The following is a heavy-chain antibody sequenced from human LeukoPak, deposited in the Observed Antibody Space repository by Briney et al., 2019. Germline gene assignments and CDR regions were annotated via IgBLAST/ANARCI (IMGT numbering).Heavy chain of an antibody. J-gene: IGHJ3*02. D-gene: IGHD2-8*02. CDR1: GGSFSGYY. Sequence: SETLSLTCAVSGGSFSGYYWSWIRQPPGKGLEWIGEINHSGSTNYNPSLKSRVTISVDTSKNQFSLKLSSVTAADTAVYYCARLRYWGGRPYAFDIWGQGTMVTVSS. V-gene: IGHV4-34*01. CDR2: INHSGST. CDR3: ARLRYWGGRPYAFDI.